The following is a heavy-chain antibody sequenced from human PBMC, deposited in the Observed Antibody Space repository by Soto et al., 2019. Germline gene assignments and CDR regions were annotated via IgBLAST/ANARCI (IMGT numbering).Heavy chain of an antibody. J-gene: IGHJ4*02. V-gene: IGHV1-69*13. Sequence: SVKVSCKASGGTFSSYAISWVRQAPGQGLEWMGGIIPIFGTANYAQKFQGRVTITADESTSTAYMELSSLRSEDTAVYYCARRTIIAAAGKYYFDYWGQGTLVTVSS. CDR1: GGTFSSYA. D-gene: IGHD6-13*01. CDR2: IIPIFGTA. CDR3: ARRTIIAAAGKYYFDY.